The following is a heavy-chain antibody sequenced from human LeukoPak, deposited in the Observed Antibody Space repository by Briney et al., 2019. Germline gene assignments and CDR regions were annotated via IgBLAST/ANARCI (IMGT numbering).Heavy chain of an antibody. CDR2: IIPIFGTA. J-gene: IGHJ4*02. V-gene: IGHV1-69*13. Sequence: SVKVSRKASGGTFSSYAISWVRQAPGQGLEWMGGIIPIFGTANYTQKFQGRVTITADESTSTAYMELSSLRSEDTAVYYFARGYDSSAASFDNWGQEPRVTASS. CDR1: GGTFSSYA. D-gene: IGHD3-22*01. CDR3: ARGYDSSAASFDN.